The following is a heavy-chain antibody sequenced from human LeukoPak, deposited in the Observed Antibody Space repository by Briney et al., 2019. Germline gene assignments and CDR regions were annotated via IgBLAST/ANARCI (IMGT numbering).Heavy chain of an antibody. CDR2: IYYSGST. J-gene: IGHJ3*02. V-gene: IGHV4-39*07. CDR3: ARACRIRDIVPPIRVRLGGNGFDS. D-gene: IGHD5-12*01. Sequence: PSETLSFNCTVSGGSISSSSYYWGWLRQPPGKGLEWIGSIYYSGSTYYNPSLKTRVSISVDTSKNKFSRKLSSVNAADKAGSDGARACRIRDIVPPIRVRLGGNGFDSWGQGTMVTVSS. CDR1: GGSISSSSYY.